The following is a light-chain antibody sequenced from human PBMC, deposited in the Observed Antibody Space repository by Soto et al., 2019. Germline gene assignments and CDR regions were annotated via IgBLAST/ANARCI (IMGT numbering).Light chain of an antibody. CDR3: QQYDSYSLRT. CDR1: QTITTS. V-gene: IGKV1-5*03. J-gene: IGKJ1*01. CDR2: EAS. Sequence: DIQMTQSPSTLSASVGDRVTITCRASQTITTSLAWYQQKPGKAPKLLIYEASSLESGDPSRFSSSGSVTEFTLTISSLQPDDFGTYYYQQYDSYSLRTLGQATRVEI.